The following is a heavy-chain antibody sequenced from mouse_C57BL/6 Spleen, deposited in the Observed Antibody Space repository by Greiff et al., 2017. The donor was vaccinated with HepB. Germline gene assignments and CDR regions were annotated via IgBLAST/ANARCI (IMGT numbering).Heavy chain of an antibody. CDR3: AREGGITTVVASSHFDV. D-gene: IGHD1-1*01. Sequence: EVMLVESGGGLVKPGGSLKLSCAASGFTFSSYAMSWVRQTPEKRLEWVATISDGGSYTYYPDNVKGRLTISRDNAKNNLYLQMSHLKSEDTAMYYCAREGGITTVVASSHFDVWGTGTTVTVSS. V-gene: IGHV5-4*03. CDR1: GFTFSSYA. J-gene: IGHJ1*03. CDR2: ISDGGSYT.